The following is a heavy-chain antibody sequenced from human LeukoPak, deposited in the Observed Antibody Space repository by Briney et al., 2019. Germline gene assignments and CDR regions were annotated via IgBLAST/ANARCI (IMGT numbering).Heavy chain of an antibody. V-gene: IGHV4-59*01. Sequence: SETLSLTCTVSGDSISSYYWSWIRQPPGKGLEWIGYIYYSGTSNYNPSLKSRVTMSVDTSNNQFSLKSNSVTAADTAVYYCAKAAGYSTIYWFDPWGQGTLVTVSS. D-gene: IGHD6-13*01. CDR3: AKAAGYSTIYWFDP. J-gene: IGHJ5*02. CDR2: IYYSGTS. CDR1: GDSISSYY.